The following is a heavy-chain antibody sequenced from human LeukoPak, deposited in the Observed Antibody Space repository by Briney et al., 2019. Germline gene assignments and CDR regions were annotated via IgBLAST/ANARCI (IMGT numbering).Heavy chain of an antibody. CDR1: GFTFSSHW. Sequence: QTGGSLRLSCAASGFTFSSHWMSWIRQAPGKGLEWVANIKQDESEKFYVDSVKGRFTISRDNAKQSLYLQMDSLRAEDTAVYYCVRDKGGLLRVFDYWGQGTLVTVSS. CDR3: VRDKGGLLRVFDY. V-gene: IGHV3-7*01. CDR2: IKQDESEK. D-gene: IGHD3-10*01. J-gene: IGHJ4*02.